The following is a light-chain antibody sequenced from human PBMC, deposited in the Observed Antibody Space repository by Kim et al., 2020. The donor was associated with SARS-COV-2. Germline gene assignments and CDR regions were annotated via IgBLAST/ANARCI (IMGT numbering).Light chain of an antibody. CDR2: AKN. V-gene: IGLV3-19*01. Sequence: SSELTQDPAVSVALGQTVRITCQGDSLRSYYASWYQQKPGQAPVLVIFAKNNRPSGIPDRFSGSTSGNTASLTITGAQAEDDADYYCNSRDNSANQVFGG. CDR3: NSRDNSANQV. J-gene: IGLJ3*02. CDR1: SLRSYY.